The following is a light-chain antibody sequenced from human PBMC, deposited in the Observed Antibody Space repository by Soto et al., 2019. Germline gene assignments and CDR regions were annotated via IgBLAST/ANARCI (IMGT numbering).Light chain of an antibody. CDR1: QSISSY. J-gene: IGKJ1*01. V-gene: IGKV1-39*01. Sequence: DVQMAQYPSSLSASVGARVSITCRASQSISSYLNWYQQKPGKAPKLLIYAASSLQSGVPSRFSGSGSGTDFTLTISRLQPEDFATYYCQQSYSTPWTFGQGTKVDVK. CDR3: QQSYSTPWT. CDR2: AAS.